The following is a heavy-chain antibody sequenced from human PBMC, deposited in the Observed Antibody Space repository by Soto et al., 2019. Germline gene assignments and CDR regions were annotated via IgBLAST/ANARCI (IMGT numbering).Heavy chain of an antibody. CDR3: AKDYCSTGTCHPDN. CDR1: GFTFNIYA. CDR2: ISHYENIT. D-gene: IGHD2-15*01. V-gene: IGHV3-23*01. J-gene: IGHJ4*02. Sequence: GGSLRLSCAASGFTFNIYAMTWVRQAPGKGLEWVSTISHYENITYYADSVEGRFTISRDNSKNTLYLQMSSLRAEDTAIYYCAKDYCSTGTCHPDNWGQGTLVTVSS.